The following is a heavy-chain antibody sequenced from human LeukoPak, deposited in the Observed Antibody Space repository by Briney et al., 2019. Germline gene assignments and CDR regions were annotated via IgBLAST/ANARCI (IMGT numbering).Heavy chain of an antibody. Sequence: SETLSLTCSVSGGSISSYYWSWIRQPPGKGLEWIGYIYYSGSTYYNPSLKSRVTISVDRSKNQFSLKLSSVTAADTAVYYCARAVIVVGYYFDYWGQGTLVTVSS. CDR1: GGSISSYY. CDR2: IYYSGST. V-gene: IGHV4-59*12. D-gene: IGHD2-15*01. CDR3: ARAVIVVGYYFDY. J-gene: IGHJ4*02.